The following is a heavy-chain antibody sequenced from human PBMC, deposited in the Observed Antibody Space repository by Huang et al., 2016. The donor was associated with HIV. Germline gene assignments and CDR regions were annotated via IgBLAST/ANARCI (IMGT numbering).Heavy chain of an antibody. Sequence: QVQLAQPGAEVREPGASVKVSCKVSGHIFTGCSLHWVRQAPGQGLEWMAWIDPNTGGTNDAERNRGRVTLTSDTSTNTVILHLNSLRSDDTAVYFCTGADHDYVWGKYRLSYWGQGTLVTVSS. D-gene: IGHD3-16*01. CDR2: IDPNTGGT. CDR1: GHIFTGCS. J-gene: IGHJ4*02. CDR3: TGADHDYVWGKYRLSY. V-gene: IGHV1-2*02.